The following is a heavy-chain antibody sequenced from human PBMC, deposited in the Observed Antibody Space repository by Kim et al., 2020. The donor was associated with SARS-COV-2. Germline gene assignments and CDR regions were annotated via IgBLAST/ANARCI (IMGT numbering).Heavy chain of an antibody. CDR1: GFTFSSAW. Sequence: GGSLRLSCVASGFTFSSAWMTWVRQTPGKGLEWVGRVKSKTEGGTIDYGAPVKGRFTISRDDSKNTVYLQMNSLKTEDTAVYYCTPWSGMDVWGQGTTVTVSS. J-gene: IGHJ6*02. CDR3: TPWSGMDV. CDR2: VKSKTEGGTI. V-gene: IGHV3-15*01.